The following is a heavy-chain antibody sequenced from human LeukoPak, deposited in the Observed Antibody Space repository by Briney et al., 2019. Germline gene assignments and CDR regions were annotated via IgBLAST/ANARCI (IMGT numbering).Heavy chain of an antibody. CDR3: ARDAGASPYYFDY. CDR2: INPNSGVT. Sequence: ASVKVSCKASGGTFSSYAISWVRQAPGQGLEWMGWINPNSGVTNYAQKFQGRVTMTRDTSISTAYMELSRLRSDDTAVYYCARDAGASPYYFDYWGQGTLVTVSS. J-gene: IGHJ4*02. V-gene: IGHV1-2*02. CDR1: GGTFSSYA. D-gene: IGHD1-26*01.